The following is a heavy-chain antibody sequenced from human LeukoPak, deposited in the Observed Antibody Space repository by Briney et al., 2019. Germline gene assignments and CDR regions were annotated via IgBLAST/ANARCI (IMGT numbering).Heavy chain of an antibody. Sequence: ASVKVSCKASGYTFTGYYMHWVQQAPGQGLEWMGWINPNSGGTNYAQKFQGRVTMTRDTSISTAYMELSRLRSDDTAVYYCARHTVAGDYMDVWGKGTTVTVSS. CDR3: ARHTVAGDYMDV. J-gene: IGHJ6*03. CDR1: GYTFTGYY. CDR2: INPNSGGT. D-gene: IGHD5-12*01. V-gene: IGHV1-2*02.